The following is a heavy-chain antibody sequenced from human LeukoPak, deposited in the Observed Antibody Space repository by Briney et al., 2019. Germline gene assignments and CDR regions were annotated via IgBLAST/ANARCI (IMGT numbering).Heavy chain of an antibody. D-gene: IGHD4-11*01. J-gene: IGHJ4*02. CDR2: IKQDGSEK. CDR3: ARHSNWDHHFDS. V-gene: IGHV3-7*03. Sequence: PGGSLRLSCAASGFTFSTYWMSWVRQAPGKGLEWVANIKQDGSEKYYVDSVKGRFTISRDNAKNSLYLQMNSLETEDMGLYYCARHSNWDHHFDSWGQGTLVTVSS. CDR1: GFTFSTYW.